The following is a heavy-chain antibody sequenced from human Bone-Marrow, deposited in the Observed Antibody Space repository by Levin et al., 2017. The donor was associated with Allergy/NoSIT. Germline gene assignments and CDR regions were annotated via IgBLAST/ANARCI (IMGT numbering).Heavy chain of an antibody. Sequence: PGGSLRLSCAASGFTFSSHGMHWVRQAPGKGLEWVAVIWFDGSNKGYAESVKGRFTISRDNFKNTLYLQMTSLRAEDTAVYYCGKDQRGRATATAAWFDPWGQGTLVTVSS. D-gene: IGHD6-13*01. CDR1: GFTFSSHG. J-gene: IGHJ5*02. CDR3: GKDQRGRATATAAWFDP. CDR2: IWFDGSNK. V-gene: IGHV3-33*06.